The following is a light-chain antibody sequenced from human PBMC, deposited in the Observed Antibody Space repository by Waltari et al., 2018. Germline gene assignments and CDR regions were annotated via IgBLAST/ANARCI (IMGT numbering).Light chain of an antibody. CDR2: DAS. CDR3: QQYYNAPRT. J-gene: IGKJ5*01. CDR1: QHDSKY. Sequence: IQMTQSPSSLSASVGDRVTITCQAIQHDSKYLNWYQQKPGKAPNLLIYDASNLQTGVPSRFSGSGSGTQFTLTISSLQAEDIATYYCQQYYNAPRTFGQGTRLEIK. V-gene: IGKV1-33*01.